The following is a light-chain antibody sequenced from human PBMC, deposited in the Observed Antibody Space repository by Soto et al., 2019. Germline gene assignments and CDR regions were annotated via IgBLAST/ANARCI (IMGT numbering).Light chain of an antibody. Sequence: DIQMTQSPSSLSASVGDRVTITCRASQDISAYLAWYQQKPGKVPKLLIYSASTLQSGVPSRFSGSGSGTDFTLTISSLQPEDVATYYCQKFNTGPLTFGQGTRLEIK. CDR3: QKFNTGPLT. V-gene: IGKV1-27*01. J-gene: IGKJ5*01. CDR1: QDISAY. CDR2: SAS.